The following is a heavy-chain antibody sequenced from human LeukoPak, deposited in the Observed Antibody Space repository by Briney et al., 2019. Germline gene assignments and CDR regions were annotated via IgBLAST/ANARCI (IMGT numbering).Heavy chain of an antibody. D-gene: IGHD1/OR15-1a*01. V-gene: IGHV3-74*01. Sequence: GGSLRLSCVASGFTFSSHWMHWVRQVPGKGLVWVSRIDYEGGTTDYADSVEGRFTISRGNARNTLYLQMNSLRAEDTAIYYYARNNWGIDYWGLGTLVTVSS. CDR2: IDYEGGTT. CDR1: GFTFSSHW. J-gene: IGHJ4*01. CDR3: ARNNWGIDY.